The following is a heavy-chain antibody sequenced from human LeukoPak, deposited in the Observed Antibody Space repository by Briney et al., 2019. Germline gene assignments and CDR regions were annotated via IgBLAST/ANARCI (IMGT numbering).Heavy chain of an antibody. J-gene: IGHJ4*02. V-gene: IGHV1-69*04. D-gene: IGHD3-22*01. CDR3: ARSGDSSGYYFRPFDY. CDR1: GGTFSSYA. Sequence: SVKVSCKASGGTFSSYAISWVRQAPGQGLEWMGRIIPILGIANYAQKFQGRVTITADKSTSTDYMELSSLRSEDTAVYYCARSGDSSGYYFRPFDYWGQGTLVTVSS. CDR2: IIPILGIA.